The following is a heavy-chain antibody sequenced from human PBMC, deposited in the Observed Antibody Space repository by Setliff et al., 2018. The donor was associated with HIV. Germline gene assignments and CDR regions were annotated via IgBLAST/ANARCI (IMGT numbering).Heavy chain of an antibody. D-gene: IGHD4-17*01. J-gene: IGHJ4*02. V-gene: IGHV4-59*11. CDR1: GASITSHY. CDR3: AKGAGFYGDYTFDY. CDR2: IYSTGST. Sequence: SLTCTVSGASITSHYWSWIRQSPGRELEWIGYIYSTGSTNYNPSLQSRVSISMDASKNKFSLKVTSVTSADTAVYYCAKGAGFYGDYTFDYWGQGNRVTVSS.